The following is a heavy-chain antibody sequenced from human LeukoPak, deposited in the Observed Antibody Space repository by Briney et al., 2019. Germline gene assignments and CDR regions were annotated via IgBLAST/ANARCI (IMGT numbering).Heavy chain of an antibody. CDR3: ARDGYNYWFDY. D-gene: IGHD5-24*01. Sequence: SVKVSCKASGFTFTSSAMQWVRQARGQRLEWVGWIVVGSGNTNCAQKFQGRVTMTRDTSISTAYMELSRLRSDDTAVYYCARDGYNYWFDYWGQGTLVTVSS. J-gene: IGHJ4*02. CDR2: IVVGSGNT. CDR1: GFTFTSSA. V-gene: IGHV1-58*02.